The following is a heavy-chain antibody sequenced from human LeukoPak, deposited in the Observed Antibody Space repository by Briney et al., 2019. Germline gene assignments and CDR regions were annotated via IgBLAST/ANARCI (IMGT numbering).Heavy chain of an antibody. CDR3: GSGTYLYYFDH. D-gene: IGHD1-26*01. Sequence: GGSLRLSCAASGFTFSGYGMHWVRQAPGKGLEWVAVISYDGSDKYYADSVKGRFTISRDNSKNTLFLQMNSLRAEDTAVYYCGSGTYLYYFDHWGQGTLVTVSS. CDR1: GFTFSGYG. J-gene: IGHJ4*02. V-gene: IGHV3-30*03. CDR2: ISYDGSDK.